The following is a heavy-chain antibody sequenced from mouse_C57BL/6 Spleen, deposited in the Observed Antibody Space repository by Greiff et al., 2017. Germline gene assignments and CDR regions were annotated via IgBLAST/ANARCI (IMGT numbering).Heavy chain of an antibody. CDR3: TGYYYGSHYFDY. J-gene: IGHJ2*01. CDR2: IRLKSDNYAT. D-gene: IGHD1-1*01. CDR1: GFTFSNYW. V-gene: IGHV6-3*01. Sequence: EVMLVESGGGLVQPGGSMKLSCVASGFTFSNYWMNWVRQSPEKGLEWVAQIRLKSDNYATHYAESVKGRFPISRDDSKSSVYLQMNNLRAEDTGIYYCTGYYYGSHYFDYWGQGTTLTVSS.